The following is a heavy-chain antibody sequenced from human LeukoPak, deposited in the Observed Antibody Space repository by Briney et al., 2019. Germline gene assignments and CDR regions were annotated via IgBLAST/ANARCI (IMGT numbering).Heavy chain of an antibody. CDR1: GYTFTGYY. Sequence: ASVRVSCKASGYTFTGYYIHWVRQAPGQGLEWMGWINPNGGGTNYAQKFQGRVTLTRDTSISTAYMEVNSLESDDTAVYYCARENNSGWYRKAAFDYWGQGTLVTVTS. D-gene: IGHD6-19*01. V-gene: IGHV1-2*02. CDR2: INPNGGGT. J-gene: IGHJ4*02. CDR3: ARENNSGWYRKAAFDY.